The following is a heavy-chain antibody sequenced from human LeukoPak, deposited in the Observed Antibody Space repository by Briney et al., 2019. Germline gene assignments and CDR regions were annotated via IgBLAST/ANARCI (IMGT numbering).Heavy chain of an antibody. D-gene: IGHD3-22*01. CDR3: VKCHYYDSSGYFNVEQNFDY. CDR1: GFTFSSYA. J-gene: IGHJ4*02. Sequence: GGSLRLSCAASGFTFSSYAMSWVRQAPGKGLEWVSAISGSGGSTYYADSVKGRFTISRDNSKNTLYLQMNSLRAEDTAVYYCVKCHYYDSSGYFNVEQNFDYWGQGTLVTVSS. V-gene: IGHV3-23*01. CDR2: ISGSGGST.